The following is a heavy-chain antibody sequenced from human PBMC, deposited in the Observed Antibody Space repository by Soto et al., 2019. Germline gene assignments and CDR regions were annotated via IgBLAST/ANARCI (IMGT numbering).Heavy chain of an antibody. CDR1: GFTFNAYW. V-gene: IGHV3-7*05. J-gene: IGHJ3*02. D-gene: IGHD6-6*01. CDR3: VRDRTEYGSYGTSYHDVFDI. Sequence: EVQLVESVGGLVQPGGSLRLSCAASGFTFNAYWMTWVRQAPGKGLEWVANINRDGTEKNYVDSVKGRFTVSRDNAKNSLHLQMYSLRAEDTAVYYCVRDRTEYGSYGTSYHDVFDIWDQGTKVTVSS. CDR2: INRDGTEK.